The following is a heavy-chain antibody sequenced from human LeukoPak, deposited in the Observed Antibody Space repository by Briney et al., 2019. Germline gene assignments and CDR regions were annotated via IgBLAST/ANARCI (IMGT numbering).Heavy chain of an antibody. V-gene: IGHV1-69*13. CDR1: GGTFSSYA. D-gene: IGHD3-22*01. CDR2: IIPIFGTA. CDR3: ASSSGYSLYYYYGMDV. Sequence: ASVKVSCKASGGTFSSYAISWVRQAPGQGLEWMGGIIPIFGTANYAQKFQGRVTITADESTSTAYMELSSLRSEDTAVYYCASSSGYSLYYYYGMDVWGQGTTVTVSS. J-gene: IGHJ6*02.